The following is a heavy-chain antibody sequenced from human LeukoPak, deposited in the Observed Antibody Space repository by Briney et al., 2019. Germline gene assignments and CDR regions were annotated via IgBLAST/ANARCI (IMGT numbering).Heavy chain of an antibody. CDR1: GFTFDDYA. CDR3: ASQLIYGFDY. J-gene: IGHJ4*02. V-gene: IGHV3-33*08. CDR2: IWYDGSNK. D-gene: IGHD1-1*01. Sequence: PGGSLRLSCAASGFTFDDYAMHWVRQAPGKGLEWVAVIWYDGSNKYYADSVKGRFTISRDNSKNTLYLQMNSLRAEDTAVYYCASQLIYGFDYWGQGTLVTVSS.